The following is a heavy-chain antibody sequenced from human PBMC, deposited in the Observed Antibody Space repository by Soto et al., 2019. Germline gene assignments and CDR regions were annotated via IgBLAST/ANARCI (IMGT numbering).Heavy chain of an antibody. D-gene: IGHD3-3*01. V-gene: IGHV3-30*03. Sequence: QVQLVESGGGVVQPGRSLRLACAASGFSFSSHGMHWVRQAPGKGLEWVAVISYDGSIEYYGDSVKGRLNISRDNSKNALYVQMTSVRADDTAVYYCARPGRDYWSGRYYFDYWGQGTLVTVSS. J-gene: IGHJ4*02. CDR2: ISYDGSIE. CDR1: GFSFSSHG. CDR3: ARPGRDYWSGRYYFDY.